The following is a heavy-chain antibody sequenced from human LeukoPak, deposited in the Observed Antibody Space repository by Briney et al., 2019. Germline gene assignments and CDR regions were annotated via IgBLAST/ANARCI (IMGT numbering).Heavy chain of an antibody. D-gene: IGHD3-3*01. CDR1: GFTFSSYA. CDR2: ISGSGGST. CDR3: AKTQREWRLYYYYYMDV. Sequence: RPGGSLRLSCAASGFTFSSYAMSWVRQAPGKGLEWVSAISGSGGSTYYADSVKGRFTISRDNSKNTLYLQMNSLRAEDTAVYYCAKTQREWRLYYYYYMDVWGKGTTVTVSS. J-gene: IGHJ6*03. V-gene: IGHV3-23*01.